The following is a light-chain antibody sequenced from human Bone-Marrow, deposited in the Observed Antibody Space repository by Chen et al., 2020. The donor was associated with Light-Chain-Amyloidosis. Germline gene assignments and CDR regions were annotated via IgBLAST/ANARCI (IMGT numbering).Light chain of an antibody. CDR3: QGWDRSSDRPV. J-gene: IGLJ3*02. V-gene: IGLV3-21*02. CDR2: DDS. CDR1: NIGTTS. Sequence: SYVLTQPSSVSVDPGQTATIAWGGNNIGTTSVHWYQQTPGRAPLLVVYDDSDRPSGILERLSGSNSGNTAALTSSRVEAGDEADYYCQGWDRSSDRPVFGGGTKLTVL.